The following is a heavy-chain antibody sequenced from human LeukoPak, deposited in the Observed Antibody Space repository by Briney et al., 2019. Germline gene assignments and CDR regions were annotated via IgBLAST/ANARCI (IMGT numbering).Heavy chain of an antibody. V-gene: IGHV3-7*04. Sequence: GGSLRLSCAASGFTFSSYWMSWVRQAPGKGLEWVANIKQDGSEKYYVDSVKGRFTISRDNAKNSRYLQMNSLRAEDTAAYFCARVYLERLTAGYFDHWGQGTQVTVSP. CDR1: GFTFSSYW. CDR3: ARVYLERLTAGYFDH. J-gene: IGHJ4*02. CDR2: IKQDGSEK. D-gene: IGHD3-3*01.